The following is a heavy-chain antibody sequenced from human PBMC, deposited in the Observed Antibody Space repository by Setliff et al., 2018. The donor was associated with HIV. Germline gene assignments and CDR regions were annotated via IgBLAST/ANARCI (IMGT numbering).Heavy chain of an antibody. J-gene: IGHJ5*02. Sequence: SETLSLTCTVSGGSISSKDHYWGWIWQSPGKGLEWIGSMYYSGSTYYNPSLKSRVAISVDTSKKQLSLTLTSVTPADTAVYYCARLRAAGTVHYFDPWGQGTQVTVSS. CDR1: GGSISSKDHY. CDR2: MYYSGST. D-gene: IGHD6-13*01. V-gene: IGHV4-39*01. CDR3: ARLRAAGTVHYFDP.